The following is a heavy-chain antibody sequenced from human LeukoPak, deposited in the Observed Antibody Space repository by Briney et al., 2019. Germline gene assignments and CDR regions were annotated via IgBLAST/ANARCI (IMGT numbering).Heavy chain of an antibody. D-gene: IGHD5-12*01. Sequence: PGGSLRLSCAASGFSFSVYEMHWVRQAPGKGLEWISDISSSGTTTYYADSVKGRHTISRDNAKNSLYLQMNSLRAEDTAVYYYTTLTVANNFDYWGQGTLVTVSS. CDR2: ISSSGTTT. CDR1: GFSFSVYE. J-gene: IGHJ4*02. CDR3: TTLTVANNFDY. V-gene: IGHV3-48*03.